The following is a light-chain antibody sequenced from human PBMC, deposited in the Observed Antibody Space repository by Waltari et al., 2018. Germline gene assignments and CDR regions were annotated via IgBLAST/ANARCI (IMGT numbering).Light chain of an antibody. V-gene: IGKV4-1*01. Sequence: DVVMTQSPDSLAVSLGERATINCKSSQSLLYTSNNKNYLAWYQQKPGQPPKILIYWACIRESAVPDRFSGSGSWTNFTLTISGLQAEDVASYFCLQYLHTPRTFGQGTKVEIK. CDR1: QSLLYTSNNKNY. CDR3: LQYLHTPRT. CDR2: WAC. J-gene: IGKJ1*01.